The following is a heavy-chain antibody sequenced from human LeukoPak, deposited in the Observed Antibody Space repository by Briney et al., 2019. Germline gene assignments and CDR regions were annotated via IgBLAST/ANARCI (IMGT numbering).Heavy chain of an antibody. CDR2: MNPNSGNT. V-gene: IGHV1-8*01. J-gene: IGHJ6*03. CDR3: AGGYSYGYLYYYMDV. CDR1: GYTFTSYD. D-gene: IGHD5-18*01. Sequence: ASVKVSCKASGYTFTSYDINWVRQATGQGLEWMGWMNPNSGNTGYAQKFQGRVTITADESTSTAYMELSSLRSEDTAVYYCAGGYSYGYLYYYMDVWGKGTTVTISS.